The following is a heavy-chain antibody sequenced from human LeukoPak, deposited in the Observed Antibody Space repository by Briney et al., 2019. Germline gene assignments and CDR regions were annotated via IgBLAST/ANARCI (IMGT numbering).Heavy chain of an antibody. J-gene: IGHJ4*02. CDR1: GGSISSSSYY. Sequence: SETLFLTCTVSGGSISSSSYYWGWNRQPPGKGLEWIGSIYYSGSTYYNPSLKSRVTISVDTSKNQFSLKLSSVTAAHTAVYYCASNLVSSGFYHYWGQGTVVTVSS. CDR2: IYYSGST. CDR3: ASNLVSSGFYHY. D-gene: IGHD3-22*01. V-gene: IGHV4-39*07.